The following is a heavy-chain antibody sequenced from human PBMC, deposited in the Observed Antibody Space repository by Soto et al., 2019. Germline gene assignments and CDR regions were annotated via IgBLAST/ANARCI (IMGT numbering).Heavy chain of an antibody. CDR2: INHSGST. J-gene: IGHJ6*02. CDR1: GGSFSGYY. V-gene: IGHV4-34*01. CDR3: ASWYYYDSSGYRRGMDV. D-gene: IGHD3-22*01. Sequence: SETLSLTCAVYGGSFSGYYWSWIRQPPGKGLEWIGEINHSGSTNYNPSLKSRVTISVDTSENQFSLKLSSVTAADTAVYYCASWYYYDSSGYRRGMDVWGQGTTVTVSS.